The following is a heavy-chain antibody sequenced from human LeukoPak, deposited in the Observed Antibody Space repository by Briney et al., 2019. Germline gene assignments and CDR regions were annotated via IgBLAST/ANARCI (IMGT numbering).Heavy chain of an antibody. Sequence: GGSLRLSCVGSGFTFSSHGMNWVRQAPGKGGLEWVSSIGFTTSYIYYADSVKGRFTISRDNAKNSLYLQMNSLRADDTAVYYCARLATLSTVAARGRTWFDAWGQGTLVTVSS. CDR1: GFTFSSHG. J-gene: IGHJ5*02. CDR2: IGFTTSYI. D-gene: IGHD3-9*01. CDR3: ARLATLSTVAARGRTWFDA. V-gene: IGHV3-21*04.